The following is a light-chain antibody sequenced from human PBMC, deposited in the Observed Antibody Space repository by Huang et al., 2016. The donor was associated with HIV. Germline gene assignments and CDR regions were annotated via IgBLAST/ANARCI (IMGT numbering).Light chain of an antibody. CDR1: QIVGSN. Sequence: EVLMTQSPDILSVSPGDRATFSCRASQIVGSNLAWYQQRPGQAPRLLIYASSTRATGVPARFSGGGSGTEFTLTISRLQSEDFATYYCQQYNTWPPWAFGQGTTVEI. V-gene: IGKV3-15*01. CDR3: QQYNTWPPWA. J-gene: IGKJ1*01. CDR2: ASS.